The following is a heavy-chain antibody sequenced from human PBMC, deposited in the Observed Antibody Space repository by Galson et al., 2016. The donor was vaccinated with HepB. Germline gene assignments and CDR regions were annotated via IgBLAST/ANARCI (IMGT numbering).Heavy chain of an antibody. CDR1: GFTFSSYA. D-gene: IGHD3-10*01. CDR3: ARDMVRDVMIVHYYFDS. J-gene: IGHJ4*02. V-gene: IGHV3-30*04. CDR2: VSYDGTNK. Sequence: SLRLSCAASGFTFSSYAVHWVRQAPGKGLEWVAVVSYDGTNKYYAASVKGRFTISRDNSKDTLYLQMNSLRAEDTAVYYCARDMVRDVMIVHYYFDSWGQGTLVTVSS.